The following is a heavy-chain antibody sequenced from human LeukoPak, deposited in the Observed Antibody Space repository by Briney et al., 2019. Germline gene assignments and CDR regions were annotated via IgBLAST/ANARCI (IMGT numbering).Heavy chain of an antibody. Sequence: PGGSLRLSCAASGFPFDDYAMHWVRQAPGKGLEWVSGISWNSGSIGYADSVKGRFTISRDNAKNSLYLQMNSLRAEDTALYYCAKGSSGWTSDAFDIWGQGTMVTVSS. J-gene: IGHJ3*02. CDR1: GFPFDDYA. CDR2: ISWNSGSI. D-gene: IGHD6-19*01. CDR3: AKGSSGWTSDAFDI. V-gene: IGHV3-9*01.